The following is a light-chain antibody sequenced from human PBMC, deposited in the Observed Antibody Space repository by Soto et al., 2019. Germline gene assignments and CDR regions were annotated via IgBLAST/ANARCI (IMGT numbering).Light chain of an antibody. CDR1: QTVGNNY. Sequence: EIVLTQSPGTLSLFQGERAPPPCRASQTVGNNYLAWFQQNPGQAPRPLIYNGPRRATGIPDGFSGSGSGTDFTLTISRLEPEDFAVYYCLQYAISPHTFGQGTTLEIK. J-gene: IGKJ2*01. V-gene: IGKV3-20*01. CDR2: NGP. CDR3: LQYAISPHT.